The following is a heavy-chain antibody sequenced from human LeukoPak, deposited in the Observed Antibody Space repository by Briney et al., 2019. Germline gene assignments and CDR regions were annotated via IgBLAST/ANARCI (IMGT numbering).Heavy chain of an antibody. CDR3: ARGSSTRVYYYYYMDV. V-gene: IGHV1-2*02. J-gene: IGHJ6*03. D-gene: IGHD6-6*01. CDR2: INPYSGGT. CDR1: GYTFTHYY. Sequence: GASVKVSCKASGYTFTHYYMHWVRQAPGQGLEWMGWINPYSGGTNYEQKFQGRVTMTRDTSISTAYMEVSRVRSDDTAMCYCARGSSTRVYYYYYMDVWGKGTTVTVSS.